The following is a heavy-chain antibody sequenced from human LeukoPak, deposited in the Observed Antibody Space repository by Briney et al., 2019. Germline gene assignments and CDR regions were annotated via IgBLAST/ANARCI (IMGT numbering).Heavy chain of an antibody. CDR1: RFTFSSYG. CDR3: ARHLLWFGELSGGFDY. CDR2: ISSSGGST. V-gene: IGHV3-23*01. J-gene: IGHJ4*02. D-gene: IGHD3-10*01. Sequence: PGGTLRLSCAASRFTFSSYGMSWVRQAPGKGLEWVSGISSSGGSTYYADSAKGRFTISRDNSRNTLYLQMNSLRAEDTAVYYCARHLLWFGELSGGFDYWGQGTLVTVSS.